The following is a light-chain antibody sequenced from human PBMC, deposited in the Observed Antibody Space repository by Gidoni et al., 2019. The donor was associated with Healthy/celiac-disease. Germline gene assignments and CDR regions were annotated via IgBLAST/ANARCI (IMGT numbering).Light chain of an antibody. CDR1: QSVSSN. Sequence: DIVMTQSPATLSVSPGESATLSCRASQSVSSNLAWYQQKPGQAPRLLIYGASTRATGIPARFSGSGSGTEFTLTISSLQSEDFAVYYCQQYNNWATWTFGQGTKVEIK. CDR3: QQYNNWATWT. CDR2: GAS. V-gene: IGKV3-15*01. J-gene: IGKJ1*01.